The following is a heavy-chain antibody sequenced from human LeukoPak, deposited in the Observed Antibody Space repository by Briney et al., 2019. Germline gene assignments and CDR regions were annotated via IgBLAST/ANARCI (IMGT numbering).Heavy chain of an antibody. D-gene: IGHD3-22*01. CDR1: GGTFSSYA. CDR3: ARPSDYYDSSGYSD. CDR2: IIPIFGTA. Sequence: RAAVKVSCKASGGTFSSYAISWVRQAPGQGLGWMGGIIPIFGTANYAQKFQGRVTITTDESTSTAYMELSSLRSEDTAVYYCARPSDYYDSSGYSDWGQGTLVTVSS. J-gene: IGHJ4*02. V-gene: IGHV1-69*05.